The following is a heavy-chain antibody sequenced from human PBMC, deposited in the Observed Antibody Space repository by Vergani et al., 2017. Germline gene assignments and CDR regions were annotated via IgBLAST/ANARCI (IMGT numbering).Heavy chain of an antibody. J-gene: IGHJ4*02. CDR3: ARDGGPRGWYYYDSSGYYPYYFDY. Sequence: QVQLVQSGAEVKKPGASVKVSCKASGYTFTGYYMHWVRQAPGQGLEWMGWINPNSGGTNYAQKFQGRVTMTRDTSISTAYMELSRLRSDDTAVYYCARDGGPRGWYYYDSSGYYPYYFDYWGQGTLVTVSS. V-gene: IGHV1-2*02. D-gene: IGHD3-22*01. CDR2: INPNSGGT. CDR1: GYTFTGYY.